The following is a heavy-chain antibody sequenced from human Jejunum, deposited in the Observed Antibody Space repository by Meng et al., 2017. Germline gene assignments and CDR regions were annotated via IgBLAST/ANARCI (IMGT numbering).Heavy chain of an antibody. J-gene: IGHJ2*01. V-gene: IGHV3-13*01. Sequence: GESLKISCAASGFTFSTYDIHWVRQAPGKGLEWVSAIGRGGDTYYPGSVKGRFTISRENAKNSLYLQMDSLRAEDTAVYFCAREVLDAYSSGWNDWYFDLWGRGTLVTVSS. CDR3: AREVLDAYSSGWNDWYFDL. D-gene: IGHD6-25*01. CDR2: IGRGGDT. CDR1: GFTFSTYD.